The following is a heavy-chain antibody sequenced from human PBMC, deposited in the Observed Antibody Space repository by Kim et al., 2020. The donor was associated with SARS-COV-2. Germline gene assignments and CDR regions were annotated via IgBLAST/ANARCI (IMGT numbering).Heavy chain of an antibody. V-gene: IGHV4-39*01. D-gene: IGHD6-13*01. CDR2: IYYSGST. Sequence: SETLSLTCSVSGASISRSGYYWGWIRQPPGKGLQWIANIYYSGSTYYNPSLRSRVTISADMSNNQFSQRLTSVTAADTAMYYCVRSFTTISSRWADNWF. J-gene: IGHJ5*01. CDR3: VRSFTTISSRWADNWF. CDR1: GASISRSGYY.